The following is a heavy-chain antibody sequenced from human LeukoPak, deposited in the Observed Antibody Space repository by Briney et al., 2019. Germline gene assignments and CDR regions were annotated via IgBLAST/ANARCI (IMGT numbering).Heavy chain of an antibody. Sequence: ASVKVSCKASGYTFTSYGISWVRQAPGQGLEWMGWISAYNGNTNYAQKLQGRVTMTTDTSTSTAYMELRSLRSDDTAVYYCARDPLDRYSSSWPYNWFDPWGQGTLVTVSS. J-gene: IGHJ5*02. CDR1: GYTFTSYG. V-gene: IGHV1-18*01. CDR3: ARDPLDRYSSSWPYNWFDP. CDR2: ISAYNGNT. D-gene: IGHD6-13*01.